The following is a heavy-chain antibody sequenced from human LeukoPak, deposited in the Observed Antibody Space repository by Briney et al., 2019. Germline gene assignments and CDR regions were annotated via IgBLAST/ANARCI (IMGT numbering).Heavy chain of an antibody. CDR3: ARVGYSLGQLLYYFYYMDV. J-gene: IGHJ6*03. CDR2: IYTSGST. CDR1: GGSISSGSYY. Sequence: SQTLSLTCTVSGGSISSGSYYWSWIRQPAGKGLEWIGRIYTSGSTNYNPSLKSRVTISVDTSKNQFSPKLSSVTAADTAVYYCARVGYSLGQLLYYFYYMDVWGKGTTVTVS. D-gene: IGHD2-2*01. V-gene: IGHV4-61*02.